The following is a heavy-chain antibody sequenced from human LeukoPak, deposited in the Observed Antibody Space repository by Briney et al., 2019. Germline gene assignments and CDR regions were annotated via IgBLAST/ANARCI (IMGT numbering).Heavy chain of an antibody. J-gene: IGHJ4*02. CDR3: ARVRFLEYFPHYYFDY. D-gene: IGHD3-3*01. Sequence: GGSLRLPCAASGFTVSSNYMSWVRQAPGQGLEWVSVIYIGGSTYYADSVKGRFTISRDNSKNTLYLQMNSLRAEDTAVYYCARVRFLEYFPHYYFDYGGQGTLVTVSS. V-gene: IGHV3-53*01. CDR1: GFTVSSNY. CDR2: IYIGGST.